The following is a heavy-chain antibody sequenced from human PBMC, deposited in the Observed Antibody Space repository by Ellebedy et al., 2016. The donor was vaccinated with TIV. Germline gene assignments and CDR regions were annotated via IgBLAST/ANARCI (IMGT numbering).Heavy chain of an antibody. CDR3: AKDGRVLTTAGLDV. J-gene: IGHJ3*01. V-gene: IGHV3-23*01. Sequence: GGSLRLSXAISGFKFSGYSMSWVRQAPGKGLEWVSFITVSGDNTYYADSVKGRFTISRDNSENTLYLQMNSLRAEDTGVYYCAKDGRVLTTAGLDVWGQGTMVTVSS. D-gene: IGHD6-13*01. CDR2: ITVSGDNT. CDR1: GFKFSGYS.